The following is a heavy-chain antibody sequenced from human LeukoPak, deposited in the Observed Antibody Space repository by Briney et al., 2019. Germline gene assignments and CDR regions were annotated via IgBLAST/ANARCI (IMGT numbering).Heavy chain of an antibody. CDR1: RVSISSSY. D-gene: IGHD3-22*01. V-gene: IGHV4-59*01. J-gene: IGHJ3*02. CDR2: IEYSQST. Sequence: VRPPETLSLTCPVSRVSISSSYWCCIRPPPGKGLEWIGYIEYSQSTNYNPSLKSRVTISVDTSKNQFSLNLSSVTAADTAGYYGRGVPYDSSGHDAFVSLGQGTMVTVSS. CDR3: RGVPYDSSGHDAFVS.